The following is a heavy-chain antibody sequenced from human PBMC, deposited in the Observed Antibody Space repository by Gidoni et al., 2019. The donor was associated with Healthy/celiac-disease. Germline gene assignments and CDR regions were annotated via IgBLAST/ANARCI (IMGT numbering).Heavy chain of an antibody. CDR1: GFTVSSNY. J-gene: IGHJ1*01. V-gene: IGHV3-53*01. D-gene: IGHD6-19*01. CDR2: IYSGGST. Sequence: EVQLVESGGGLIQPGGCLRLSCAASGFTVSSNYMSWVRQAPGKGLEWVSVIYSGGSTYYADSVKGRFTISRDNSKNTLYLQMNSLRAEDTAVYYCARDRSRWERYFQHWGQGTLVTVSS. CDR3: ARDRSRWERYFQH.